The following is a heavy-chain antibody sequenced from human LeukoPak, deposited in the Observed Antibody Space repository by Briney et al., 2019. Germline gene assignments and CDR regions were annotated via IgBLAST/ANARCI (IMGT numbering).Heavy chain of an antibody. D-gene: IGHD3-22*01. Sequence: SETLSLTCAVYGGSFSGYYWSWIRQPPGKGLEWIGGINHSGSTNYNPSLKSRVTISVDTSKNQFSLKLSSVTAADTAVYYCARRSYYYDSSGSGGKTAFDIWGQGTMVTVSS. V-gene: IGHV4-34*01. CDR2: INHSGST. J-gene: IGHJ3*02. CDR3: ARRSYYYDSSGSGGKTAFDI. CDR1: GGSFSGYY.